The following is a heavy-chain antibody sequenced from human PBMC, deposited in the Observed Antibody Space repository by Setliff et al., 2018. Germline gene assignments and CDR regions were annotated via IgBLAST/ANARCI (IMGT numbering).Heavy chain of an antibody. D-gene: IGHD3-3*01. CDR2: MYQSGTT. CDR3: ARAASGNSKYYFDY. CDR1: GYSISSGYY. V-gene: IGHV4-38-2*02. J-gene: IGHJ4*02. Sequence: SETLSLTCTVSGYSISSGYYWGWIRQPPGKGLAWIGNMYQSGTTYYNAALQSRVTLSIDTSKHHFSLKVSSVTAADTAVYYCARAASGNSKYYFDYWGQGTLVTVSS.